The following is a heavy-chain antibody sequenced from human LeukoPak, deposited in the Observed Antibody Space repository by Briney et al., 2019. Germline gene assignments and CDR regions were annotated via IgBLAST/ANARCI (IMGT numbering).Heavy chain of an antibody. CDR2: ISSSSSTI. CDR3: AREGGYDYGLYFDY. CDR1: GFTFSSYS. D-gene: IGHD4-17*01. V-gene: IGHV3-48*02. J-gene: IGHJ4*02. Sequence: GGSLRLSCAASGFTFSSYSMNWVRQAPGKGLEWVSYISSSSSTIYYADSVKGRFTISRDNAKNSLCLQMNSLRDEDTAVYYCAREGGYDYGLYFDYWGQGTLVTVSS.